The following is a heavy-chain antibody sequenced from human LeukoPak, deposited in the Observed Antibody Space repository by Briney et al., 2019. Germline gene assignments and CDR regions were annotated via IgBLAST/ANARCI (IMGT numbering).Heavy chain of an antibody. D-gene: IGHD3-3*01. J-gene: IGHJ5*02. Sequence: GGSLRLSCAASGFTFSSYSMTWVRQAPGKGLEWVSSISSSSYIYYADSVKGRFTISRDNAKNSLYLQMNSLRAEDTAVYYRASGNYDFWSGYYTGMSWFDPWGQGTLVTVSS. CDR1: GFTFSSYS. CDR3: ASGNYDFWSGYYTGMSWFDP. V-gene: IGHV3-21*01. CDR2: ISSSSYI.